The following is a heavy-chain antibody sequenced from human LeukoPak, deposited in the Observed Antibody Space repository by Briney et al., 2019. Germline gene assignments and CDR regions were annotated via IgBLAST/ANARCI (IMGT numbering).Heavy chain of an antibody. D-gene: IGHD1-26*01. Sequence: GRSLRLSCAASGFTFSTYSMNWVRQAPGKGLEWVSYIGESSSIIYYADSVKGRFTISRDNAKNSLYLQMNSLRAEDTAVYYCAREVGAIDFWGQGILVSVSS. V-gene: IGHV3-48*01. CDR2: IGESSSII. CDR3: AREVGAIDF. CDR1: GFTFSTYS. J-gene: IGHJ4*02.